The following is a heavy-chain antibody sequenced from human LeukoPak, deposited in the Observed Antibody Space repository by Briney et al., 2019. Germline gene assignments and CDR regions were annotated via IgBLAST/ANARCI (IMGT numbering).Heavy chain of an antibody. V-gene: IGHV3-23*01. Sequence: PGGSLRHSCAASGFTFSSYAMSWVRQAPGKGLEWVSAISGSGSTIYYADSVKGRFTISRDNAKNSLYLQMNSLRAEDTAVYYCAELGITMIGGVWGKGTTVTISS. J-gene: IGHJ6*04. D-gene: IGHD3-10*02. CDR1: GFTFSSYA. CDR3: AELGITMIGGV. CDR2: ISGSGSTI.